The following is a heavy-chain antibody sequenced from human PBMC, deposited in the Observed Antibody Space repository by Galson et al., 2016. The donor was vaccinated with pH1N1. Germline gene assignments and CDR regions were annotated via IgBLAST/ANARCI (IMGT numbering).Heavy chain of an antibody. CDR1: GYSVTRYY. J-gene: IGHJ4*02. V-gene: IGHV1-46*01. CDR2: IDPSDGTT. CDR3: ARRYYFDY. Sequence: SVKVSCKASGYSVTRYYMHGVRQAPGQGLEWMGIIDPSDGTTTYSQKFQGRITMTRDTPTNSVYMELSSLTSDDTAVYYCARRYYFDYWGQGTLITVSS.